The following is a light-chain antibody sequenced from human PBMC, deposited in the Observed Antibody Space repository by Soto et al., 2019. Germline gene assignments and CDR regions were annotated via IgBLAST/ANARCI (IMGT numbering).Light chain of an antibody. Sequence: QLVLTQPPSASGTPGQRVSISCSGSSSNIGSNTVNWYQQLPGTAPKLLIYSDNQRPSGVPDRFSGSKSGTSASLAISGLQSEDEADYYCAPWDDRLNGYVFGTGTKLTVL. CDR2: SDN. J-gene: IGLJ1*01. V-gene: IGLV1-44*01. CDR1: SSNIGSNT. CDR3: APWDDRLNGYV.